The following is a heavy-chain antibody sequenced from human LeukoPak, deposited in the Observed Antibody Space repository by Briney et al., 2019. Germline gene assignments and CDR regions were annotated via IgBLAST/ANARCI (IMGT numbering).Heavy chain of an antibody. CDR1: GFTFRDYY. J-gene: IGHJ3*02. Sequence: GGSLRLSCAASGFTFRDYYMSWIRQAPGKGLEWVSYISSSGSTIYYADSVKGRFTISRDNAKNSLYLQMNSLRAEDTAVYYCARDPGQWLVLRNDAFDIWGQGTMVTVSS. V-gene: IGHV3-11*04. CDR3: ARDPGQWLVLRNDAFDI. CDR2: ISSSGSTI. D-gene: IGHD6-19*01.